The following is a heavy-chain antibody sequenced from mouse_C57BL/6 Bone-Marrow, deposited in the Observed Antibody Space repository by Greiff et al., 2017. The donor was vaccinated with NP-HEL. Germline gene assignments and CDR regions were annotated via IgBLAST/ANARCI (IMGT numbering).Heavy chain of an antibody. V-gene: IGHV14-4*01. CDR1: GFNIKDDY. D-gene: IGHD2-3*01. J-gene: IGHJ3*01. CDR3: TTSPDGYYLAWFAY. CDR2: IDPENGDT. Sequence: VQLQQSGAELVRPGASVKLSCTASGFNIKDDYMHWVKQRPEQGLEWIGWIDPENGDTEYASKFQGKATITADTSSNTAYLQLSSLTSEDTAVYYCTTSPDGYYLAWFAYWGQGTLVTVSA.